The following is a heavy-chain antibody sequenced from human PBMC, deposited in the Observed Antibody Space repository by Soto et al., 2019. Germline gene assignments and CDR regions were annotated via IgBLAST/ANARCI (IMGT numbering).Heavy chain of an antibody. CDR2: IFYSGST. CDR3: AREAGSYDSFDY. CDR1: GGYISSTGYF. V-gene: IGHV4-31*03. J-gene: IGHJ4*02. Sequence: QVQLQESGPGLVKHSQTLSLTCTVSGGYISSTGYFWTWIRQHPGKGLEWIGYIFYSGSTFHNPSHERRVTISVDTYKNQYFLELSSVTAAYTDVYYCAREAGSYDSFDYWGQRTLVTVSS. D-gene: IGHD1-26*01.